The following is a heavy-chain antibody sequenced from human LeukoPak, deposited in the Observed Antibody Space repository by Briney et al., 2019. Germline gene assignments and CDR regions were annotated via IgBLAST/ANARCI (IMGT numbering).Heavy chain of an antibody. D-gene: IGHD4-17*01. CDR3: ARAVTTSDY. V-gene: IGHV3-7*01. CDR2: INHNGNVN. CDR1: GFTFSSYW. Sequence: PGGSLRLSCAASGFTFSSYWMNWARQAPGKGLEWVASINHNGNVNYYVDSVKGRFTISRDNAKNSLYLQMNSLRAEDTAVYYCARAVTTSDYWGQGTLDTVSS. J-gene: IGHJ4*02.